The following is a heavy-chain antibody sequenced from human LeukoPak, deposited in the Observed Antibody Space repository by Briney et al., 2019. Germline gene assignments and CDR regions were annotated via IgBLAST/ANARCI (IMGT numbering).Heavy chain of an antibody. CDR3: ARWSSSWENNWFDP. CDR2: VYYKGTT. J-gene: IGHJ5*02. D-gene: IGHD6-13*01. CDR1: SGSINSDSHY. Sequence: SETLSLTCTASSGSINSDSHYWGWIRQPPGKGLEWIGSVYYKGTTQYNPSLKSRATMSVDTSNNRFSLSLTSATAADTGMYFCARWSSSWENNWFDPWGQGILVTVSS. V-gene: IGHV4-39*07.